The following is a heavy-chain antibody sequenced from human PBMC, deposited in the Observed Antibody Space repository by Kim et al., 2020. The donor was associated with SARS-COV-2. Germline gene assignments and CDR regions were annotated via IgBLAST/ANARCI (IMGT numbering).Heavy chain of an antibody. J-gene: IGHJ6*02. Sequence: GGSLRLSCAASGFTFSSYAMSWVRQAPGKGLEWVSAISGSGGSTYYADSVKGRFTISRDNSKNTLYLQLNSLRAEDTAVYYCAKYDSSGYYEYYYYGMDVWGQGTTVTVSS. D-gene: IGHD3-22*01. CDR1: GFTFSSYA. CDR2: ISGSGGST. CDR3: AKYDSSGYYEYYYYGMDV. V-gene: IGHV3-23*01.